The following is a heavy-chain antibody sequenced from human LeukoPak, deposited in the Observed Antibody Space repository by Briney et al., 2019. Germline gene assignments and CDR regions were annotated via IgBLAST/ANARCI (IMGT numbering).Heavy chain of an antibody. CDR1: GFILSSYA. V-gene: IGHV3-64D*06. D-gene: IGHD3-10*01. CDR2: MSSNGGST. Sequence: GGSLRLSCSASGFILSSYAMQWVRQAPGKGLEYVSGMSSNGGSTYYADSVKGRFTISRDTSKNTLYLQMSSLRTEDTAVYYCVKRAVSGAGTITQFYFDYWGQGTLVTVSS. CDR3: VKRAVSGAGTITQFYFDY. J-gene: IGHJ4*02.